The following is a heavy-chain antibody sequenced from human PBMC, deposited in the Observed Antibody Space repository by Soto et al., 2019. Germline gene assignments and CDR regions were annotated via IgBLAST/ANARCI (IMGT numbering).Heavy chain of an antibody. V-gene: IGHV4-34*01. J-gene: IGHJ4*02. CDR3: ARGRGAAAQPLFDY. Sequence: SETLSLTCAVYGGSFSGYYWSWIRQPPGKGLEWIGEINHSGSTNYNPSLKSRVTISVDTSKNQFSLKLSSVTAADTAVYYCARGRGAAAQPLFDYWGQGTLVTVPS. D-gene: IGHD6-13*01. CDR2: INHSGST. CDR1: GGSFSGYY.